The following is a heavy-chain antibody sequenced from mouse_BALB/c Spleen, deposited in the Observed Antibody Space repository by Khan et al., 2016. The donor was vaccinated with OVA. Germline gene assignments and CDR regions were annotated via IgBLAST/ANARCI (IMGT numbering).Heavy chain of an antibody. CDR2: IDPANGNT. J-gene: IGHJ3*01. CDR1: GFNIKDTY. Sequence: VQLQQSGAELVKPGASVKLSCTASGFNIKDTYMHWVKQRPEQGLEWIGRIDPANGNTKCDPKFQGEATITADTSSNTAYLQLSSLTSEDPAVYDFVREYWDVFAYWGQGTLVTVSA. V-gene: IGHV14-3*02. CDR3: VREYWDVFAY. D-gene: IGHD4-1*01.